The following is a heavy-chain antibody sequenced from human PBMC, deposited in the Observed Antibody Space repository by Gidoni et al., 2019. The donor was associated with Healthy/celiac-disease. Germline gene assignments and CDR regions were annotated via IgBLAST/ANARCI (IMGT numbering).Heavy chain of an antibody. CDR2: ISSSSSYI. CDR3: ARVFYGSGSYLPDY. Sequence: EVQLVESGGGLVKPGGSLRLSCAASGFTFSSYSMNWVRQAPGKGLEWVSSISSSSSYIYYADSVKGRFTISRDNAKNSLYLQMNSLRAEDTAVYYCARVFYGSGSYLPDYWGQGTLVTVSS. D-gene: IGHD3-10*01. V-gene: IGHV3-21*01. CDR1: GFTFSSYS. J-gene: IGHJ4*02.